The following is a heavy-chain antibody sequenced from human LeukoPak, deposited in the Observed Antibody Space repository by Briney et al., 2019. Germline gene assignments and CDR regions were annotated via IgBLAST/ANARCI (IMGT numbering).Heavy chain of an antibody. CDR3: AKHYYDSSGYYPDHFDY. CDR2: IYSGGST. V-gene: IGHV3-53*01. CDR1: GFTVSSNY. Sequence: GGSLRLSCAASGFTVSSNYMGWVRQAPGKGLEWVSVIYSGGSTYYADSVKGRFTISRDNSKNTLYLQMNSLRAEDTAAYYCAKHYYDSSGYYPDHFDYWGQGTLVTVSS. J-gene: IGHJ4*02. D-gene: IGHD3-22*01.